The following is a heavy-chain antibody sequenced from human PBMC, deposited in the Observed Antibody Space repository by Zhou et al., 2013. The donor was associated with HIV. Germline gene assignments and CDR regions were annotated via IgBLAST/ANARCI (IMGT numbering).Heavy chain of an antibody. CDR2: LIPEIGIK. D-gene: IGHD2-2*01. CDR3: ARGPPGSINWFDP. CDR1: GGTFSTYG. V-gene: IGHV1-69*04. Sequence: QVHLVQSGAEVSKPGSSVKVSCRASGGTFSTYGISWVRQAPGQGLEWMGRLIPEIGIKNSAQKFQDRVTITADKSTATVYMELRSLRSEDTAVYYCARGPPGSINWFDPWGQGTLVTVSS. J-gene: IGHJ5*02.